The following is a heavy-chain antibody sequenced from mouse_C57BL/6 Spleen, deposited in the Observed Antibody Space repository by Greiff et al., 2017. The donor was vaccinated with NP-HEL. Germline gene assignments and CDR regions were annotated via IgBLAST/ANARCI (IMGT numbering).Heavy chain of an antibody. CDR3: ASPGSTMVRTQCAY. D-gene: IGHD2-2*01. CDR1: GYTFTSYT. V-gene: IGHV1-4*01. CDR2: INPSSGYT. Sequence: QVQLQQSGAELARPGASVKMSCKASGYTFTSYTMPWVKQRPGQGLEWIGYINPSSGYTKYNQKFKDKATLTADKSSSTAYMQLSSLTSEDSAVYYGASPGSTMVRTQCAYWGKGTMVTVSA. J-gene: IGHJ3*01.